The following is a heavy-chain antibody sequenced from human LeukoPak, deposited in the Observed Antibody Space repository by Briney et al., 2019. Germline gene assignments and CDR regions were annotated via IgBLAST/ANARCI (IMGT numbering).Heavy chain of an antibody. V-gene: IGHV4-39*01. CDR3: ASLNWNHGDTYYFDY. J-gene: IGHJ4*02. D-gene: IGHD1-20*01. CDR1: GDSITNTRYY. Sequence: SETLSLTCTVSGDSITNTRYYWGWIRQPPGKGLEWIGSVYYTGNTYYNPSLKSRATVSVDTSKNQFSLKLNSVTAADTAVYYCASLNWNHGDTYYFDYWGQGTLVTVSS. CDR2: VYYTGNT.